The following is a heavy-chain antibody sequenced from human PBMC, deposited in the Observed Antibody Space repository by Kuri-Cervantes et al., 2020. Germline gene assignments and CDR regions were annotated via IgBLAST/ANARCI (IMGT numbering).Heavy chain of an antibody. CDR1: GGSISSSSYY. V-gene: IGHV4-39*07. D-gene: IGHD6-13*01. CDR3: ARDGSSWYHWFDP. Sequence: SETLSLTFTVSGGSISSSSYYWGWIRQPPGKGLEWIGSIYYSGSTYYNPSLKSRVTISVDTSKNQFSLKLSSVTAADTAVYYCARDGSSWYHWFDPWGQGTLVTVSS. J-gene: IGHJ5*02. CDR2: IYYSGST.